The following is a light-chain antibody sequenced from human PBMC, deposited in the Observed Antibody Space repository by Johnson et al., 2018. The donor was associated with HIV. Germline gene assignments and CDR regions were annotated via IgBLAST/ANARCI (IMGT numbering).Light chain of an antibody. V-gene: IGLV1-51*02. CDR1: SSNIENNY. J-gene: IGLJ1*01. Sequence: QSVLTQPPSVSAAPGQKVTISCSGSSSNIENNYVSWYQQFPGVVPKLLIYEDDKRPSGIPDRFSGSKSGTSATLVITGLQTGDEADYYCGKWDNSLKPHYVFGTGTKVTVL. CDR3: GKWDNSLKPHYV. CDR2: EDD.